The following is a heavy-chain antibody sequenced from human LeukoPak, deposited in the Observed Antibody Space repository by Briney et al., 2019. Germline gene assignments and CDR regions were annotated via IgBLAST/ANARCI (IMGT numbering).Heavy chain of an antibody. Sequence: SETLSLTCTVSGYSISSTYYWGWIRQPPGKGLVWIGYIYYSGSTHYNSSLKSRVTISLDTSRNQFSLKLSSVTAADTAVYYCARQLGDRLLFDYWDQGTLVTVSS. J-gene: IGHJ4*02. CDR2: IYYSGST. D-gene: IGHD2-21*01. V-gene: IGHV4-61*01. CDR3: ARQLGDRLLFDY. CDR1: GYSISSTYY.